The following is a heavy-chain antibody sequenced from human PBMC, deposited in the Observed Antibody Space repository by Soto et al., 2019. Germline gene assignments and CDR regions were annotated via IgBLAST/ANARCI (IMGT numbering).Heavy chain of an antibody. CDR2: INWNRGSI. V-gene: IGHV3-9*01. CDR1: GFTFDDYA. J-gene: IGHJ4*02. D-gene: IGHD5-18*01. Sequence: PGGSLRLSCAASGFTFDDYAMHWVRQTPGKGLEWVSGINWNRGSIGYADSVKGRFTISKDIGNNSLYLQMNSLRAEDTALYYCAKALSGYSYGPFDYWGKGTLVTVSS. CDR3: AKALSGYSYGPFDY.